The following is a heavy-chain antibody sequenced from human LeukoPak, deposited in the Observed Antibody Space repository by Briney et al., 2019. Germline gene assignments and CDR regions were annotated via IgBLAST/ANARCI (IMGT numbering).Heavy chain of an antibody. CDR3: VKDLFEVATRIYYYYGMDV. J-gene: IGHJ6*02. Sequence: PGGSLRLSCAASGFTFSSYSMNWVRQAPGKGLEWVSSISSSSSYIYYADSVKGRFTISRDNSKNTLYLQMSSLRAEDTAVYYCVKDLFEVATRIYYYYGMDVWGQGTTITVSS. V-gene: IGHV3-21*01. CDR1: GFTFSSYS. CDR2: ISSSSSYI. D-gene: IGHD5-12*01.